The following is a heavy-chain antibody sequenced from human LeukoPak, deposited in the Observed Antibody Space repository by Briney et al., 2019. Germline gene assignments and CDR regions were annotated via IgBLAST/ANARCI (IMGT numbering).Heavy chain of an antibody. CDR2: ISSNGRTI. J-gene: IGHJ4*02. CDR3: ARGPREWLISRYYFDY. V-gene: IGHV3-48*03. Sequence: GGSLRLSCAASGVTFSSYEMNWVRQAPGEGLGWGSYISSNGRTIYYADSVKGRFTISRDNAKNSLYLQMNSPRAEDTAVYYCARGPREWLISRYYFDYWGQGTLVTVSS. CDR1: GVTFSSYE. D-gene: IGHD6-19*01.